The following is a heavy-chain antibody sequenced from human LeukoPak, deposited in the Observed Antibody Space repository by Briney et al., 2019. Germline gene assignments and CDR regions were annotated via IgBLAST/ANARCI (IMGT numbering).Heavy chain of an antibody. D-gene: IGHD5-12*01. J-gene: IGHJ5*02. CDR2: IKQDGNKK. V-gene: IGHV3-7*01. CDR1: GFTFNSYW. CDR3: VREVYSGYEGSWFDP. Sequence: GGSLRLSCAASGFTFNSYWMAWVRQAPGKGLEWVANIKQDGNKKYYVDSVKGRFTISRDNAKNSLYLQMNSLRAEDTAVYYCVREVYSGYEGSWFDPWGQGTLVTVSS.